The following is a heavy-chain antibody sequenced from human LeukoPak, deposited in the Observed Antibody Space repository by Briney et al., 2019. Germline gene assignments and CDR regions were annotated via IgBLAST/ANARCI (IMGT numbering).Heavy chain of an antibody. V-gene: IGHV1-46*01. J-gene: IGHJ6*02. D-gene: IGHD5-24*01. CDR2: LNPSGGSS. CDR3: ASVYKHGMDV. Sequence: ASVKVSCKASGYTVTSYYMHWVRQAPGQGLEWMAILNPSGGSSNYAQKFQGRATLTRATSTGTVYMELSSLRSEDTAVYYCASVYKHGMDVWGQGITVIVSS. CDR1: GYTVTSYY.